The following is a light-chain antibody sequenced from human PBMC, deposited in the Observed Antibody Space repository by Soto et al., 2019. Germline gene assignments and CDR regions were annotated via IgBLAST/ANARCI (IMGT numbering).Light chain of an antibody. CDR1: QSVSSSY. CDR3: QQYAGPPTT. V-gene: IGKV3-20*01. CDR2: GAS. Sequence: IGLTKSPGTLSLSKRERATLSCRASQSVSSSYLAWYQQKPGQAPRLLIYGASRRATGIPDRFSGGGSGTDFTLTISRLEPEAFAVYFCQQYAGPPTTFGHGTRL. J-gene: IGKJ5*01.